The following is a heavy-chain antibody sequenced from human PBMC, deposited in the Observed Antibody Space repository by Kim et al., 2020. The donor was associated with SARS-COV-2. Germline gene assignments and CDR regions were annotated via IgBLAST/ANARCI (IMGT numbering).Heavy chain of an antibody. V-gene: IGHV3-30*04. D-gene: IGHD3-22*01. Sequence: GGSLRLSCAASGFLFRNYAMHWVRQAPGKGLEWVAVISYDGSNKYYADSVKGRFTISRDNSNNTLSLRMNSLRAEDTAVYYCAKAVGSHDTTGMDVWGQGTTVTASS. CDR1: GFLFRNYA. CDR2: ISYDGSNK. CDR3: AKAVGSHDTTGMDV. J-gene: IGHJ6*02.